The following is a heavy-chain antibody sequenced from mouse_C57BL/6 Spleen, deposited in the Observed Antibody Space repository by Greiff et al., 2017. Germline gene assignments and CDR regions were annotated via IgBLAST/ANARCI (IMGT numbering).Heavy chain of an antibody. CDR3: ARHYYGSSYFDY. CDR2: IDPSDSYT. CDR1: GYTFTSYW. Sequence: QVQLQQPGAELVMPGASVKLSCKASGYTFTSYWMHWVKQRPGQGLEWIGEIDPSDSYTNYNQKFKGKSTLTVDKSSSTAYMQLSSLTSEDSAVYYCARHYYGSSYFDYWGQGTTLTVSS. J-gene: IGHJ2*01. D-gene: IGHD1-1*01. V-gene: IGHV1-69*01.